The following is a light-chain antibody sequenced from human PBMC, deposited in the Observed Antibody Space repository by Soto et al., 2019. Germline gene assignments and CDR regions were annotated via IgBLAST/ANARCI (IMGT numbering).Light chain of an antibody. CDR1: QSVSSSY. Sequence: SPGTLSLSPGERATLSCRARQSVSSSYLAWYQQKPGQAPRLLIYGASSRATGIPDRFSGSGSGTDFTLTISRLEPEDFAVYYCQQYGSSSITFGQGTRLEIK. CDR3: QQYGSSSIT. V-gene: IGKV3-20*01. CDR2: GAS. J-gene: IGKJ5*01.